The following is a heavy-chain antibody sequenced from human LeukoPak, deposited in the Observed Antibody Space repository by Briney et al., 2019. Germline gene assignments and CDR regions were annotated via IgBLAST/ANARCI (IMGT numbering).Heavy chain of an antibody. CDR3: ATGMTTVTTFYFDY. J-gene: IGHJ4*02. Sequence: PGGSLRLSCAASGFTFSSYWTHWVRQAPGKGLVWVSRINSDGSSTSYADSVKGRFTISRDNAKNTLYLQMNSLRAEDTAVYYCATGMTTVTTFYFDYWGQGTLVTVSS. V-gene: IGHV3-74*01. CDR2: INSDGSST. CDR1: GFTFSSYW. D-gene: IGHD4-17*01.